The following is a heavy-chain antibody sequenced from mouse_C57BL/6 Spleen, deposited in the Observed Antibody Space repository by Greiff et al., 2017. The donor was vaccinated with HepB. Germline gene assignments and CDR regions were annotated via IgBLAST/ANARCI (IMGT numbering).Heavy chain of an antibody. CDR1: GFTFSDYY. Sequence: EVKVVESEGGLVQPGSSMKLSCTASGFTFSDYYMAWVRQVPEKGLEWVANINYDGSSTYYLDSLKSRFIISRDNAKNILYLQMSSLKSEDTATYYCARAIYYDYDGSYYAMDYWGQGTSVTVSS. CDR2: INYDGSST. D-gene: IGHD2-4*01. CDR3: ARAIYYDYDGSYYAMDY. J-gene: IGHJ4*01. V-gene: IGHV5-16*01.